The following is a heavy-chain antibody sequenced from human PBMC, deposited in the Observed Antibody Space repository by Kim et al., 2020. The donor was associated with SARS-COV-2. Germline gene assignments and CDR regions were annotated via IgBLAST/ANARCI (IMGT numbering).Heavy chain of an antibody. CDR3: ARRVHVLFSLDS. CDR2: IYYSGST. Sequence: SETLSLTCTVSGGSISSSSYYWGWIRQPPGKGLEWIGSIYYSGSTYYNPSLKSRVTISVDTSKNQFSLKLSSVTAADTAVYYCARRVHVLFSLDSWGQGTLVTVSS. V-gene: IGHV4-39*01. CDR1: GGSISSSSYY. D-gene: IGHD3-10*02. J-gene: IGHJ5*01.